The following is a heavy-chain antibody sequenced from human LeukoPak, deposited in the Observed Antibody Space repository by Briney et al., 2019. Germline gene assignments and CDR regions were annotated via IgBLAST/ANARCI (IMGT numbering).Heavy chain of an antibody. CDR1: GGSISSYY. CDR3: AREIVVVVAATHKRPYNWFDP. D-gene: IGHD2-15*01. Sequence: SETLSLTCTVSGGSISSYYWSWIRQPPGKGLEWIGYIYYSGSTNYNPSLKSRVTISVDTSKNQFSLKLSSVTAADTAVYYCAREIVVVVAATHKRPYNWFDPWGQGTLVTVSS. J-gene: IGHJ5*02. V-gene: IGHV4-59*12. CDR2: IYYSGST.